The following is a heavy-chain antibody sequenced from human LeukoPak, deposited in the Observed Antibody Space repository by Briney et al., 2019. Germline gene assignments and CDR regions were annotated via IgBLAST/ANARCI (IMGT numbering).Heavy chain of an antibody. V-gene: IGHV4-30-4*08. Sequence: PSETLSLTCTVSGGSISSGYYYWSWIRQPPGKGLEWIGYIYYIGSTYYNPSLKSRVTISVDTSKNQFSLKLSSVTAADTAVYYCARGPNYDFWSGSADFGYWGQGTLVTVSS. CDR2: IYYIGST. D-gene: IGHD3-3*01. CDR3: ARGPNYDFWSGSADFGY. CDR1: GGSISSGYYY. J-gene: IGHJ4*02.